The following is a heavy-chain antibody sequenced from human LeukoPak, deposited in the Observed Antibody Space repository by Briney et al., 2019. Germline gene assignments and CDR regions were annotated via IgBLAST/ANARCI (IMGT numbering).Heavy chain of an antibody. V-gene: IGHV4-39*01. CDR1: GGSISSSSYY. CDR3: ARLRGSSSWYSWFDP. J-gene: IGHJ5*02. Sequence: SETLSLTCTVSGGSISSSSYYWGWIRQPPGKGLEWIGSIYYSGSTYYNPSLKSRVTISVDTSKNQFSLKLSSVTAADTAVYYCARLRGSSSWYSWFDPWGQGTLVTVSS. D-gene: IGHD6-13*01. CDR2: IYYSGST.